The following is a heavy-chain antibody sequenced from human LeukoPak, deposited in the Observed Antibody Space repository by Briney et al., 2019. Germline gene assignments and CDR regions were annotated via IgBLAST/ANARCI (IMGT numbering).Heavy chain of an antibody. D-gene: IGHD2-15*01. J-gene: IGHJ6*03. CDR1: GYSISSGYY. CDR2: IYHSGST. CDR3: ARDNNIVVVVAARSYYYYYMDV. V-gene: IGHV4-38-2*02. Sequence: PSETLSLTCTVSGYSISSGYYWGWIRQPPGKGLEWIGSIYHSGSTYYNPSLKSRVTISVDTSKNQFSLKLSSVTAADTAVYYCARDNNIVVVVAARSYYYYYMDVWGKGTTVTVSS.